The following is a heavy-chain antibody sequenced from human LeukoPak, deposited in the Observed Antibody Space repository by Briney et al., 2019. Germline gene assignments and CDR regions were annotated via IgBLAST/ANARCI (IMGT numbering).Heavy chain of an antibody. Sequence: ASVKVSCKASGYTFTSYDINWVRQATGQGLEWMGWMNPNSSNTGYARKFQGRVTMTRNTSISTAYMELSRLRSDDTAVYYCARDPQDSSGYYYVDYYYMDVWGKGTTVTVSS. V-gene: IGHV1-8*01. CDR1: GYTFTSYD. CDR3: ARDPQDSSGYYYVDYYYMDV. CDR2: MNPNSSNT. J-gene: IGHJ6*03. D-gene: IGHD3-22*01.